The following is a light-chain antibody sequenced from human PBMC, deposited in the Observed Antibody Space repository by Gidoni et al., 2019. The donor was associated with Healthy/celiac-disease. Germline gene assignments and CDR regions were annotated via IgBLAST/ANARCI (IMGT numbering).Light chain of an antibody. CDR1: KSVSDNY. CDR2: GAS. J-gene: IGKJ3*01. Sequence: IVLTQSPGTLSLSPGERATLSCRASKSVSDNYLAWYQQKPGQSPRLLVYGASNRATAIPDRFTGSGAGTDFTLTIDRLEPDDLAVYYCQQDAESANTFGPGTKVEIK. V-gene: IGKV3-20*01. CDR3: QQDAESANT.